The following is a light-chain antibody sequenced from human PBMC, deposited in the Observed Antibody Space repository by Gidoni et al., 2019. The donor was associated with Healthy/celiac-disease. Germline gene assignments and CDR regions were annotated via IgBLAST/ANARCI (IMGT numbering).Light chain of an antibody. CDR1: QDISNS. Sequence: DIQMTSSPSSMSAFVGDRVPITCQASQDISNSLNWYQQKPGKAPKLLIYDASNLETGVPSRFSGSGAGTDFTITISSLQPEDIATYYCQQYDNLPSITFGQGTRLEIK. V-gene: IGKV1-33*01. CDR2: DAS. CDR3: QQYDNLPSIT. J-gene: IGKJ5*01.